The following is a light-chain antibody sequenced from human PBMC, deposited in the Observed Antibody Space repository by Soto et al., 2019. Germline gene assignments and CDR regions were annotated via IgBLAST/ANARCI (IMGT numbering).Light chain of an antibody. Sequence: DIQMTQSPSSLSASVGDRVTITCRASQGISNFLAWYQQKPGKVPKLLISAASILQSGVPSRFSGSGSGTDFTLTITSLQPDDVATYYCQKYSSVITFGQGTRLEIK. V-gene: IGKV1-27*01. CDR3: QKYSSVIT. J-gene: IGKJ5*01. CDR2: AAS. CDR1: QGISNF.